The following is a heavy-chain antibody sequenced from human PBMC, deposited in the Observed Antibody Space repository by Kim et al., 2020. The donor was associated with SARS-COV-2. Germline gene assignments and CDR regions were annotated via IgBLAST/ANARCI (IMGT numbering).Heavy chain of an antibody. CDR1: GGSVSSSSYY. Sequence: SETLSLTCTVSGGSVSSSSYYWSWIRQPPGKGLEWIGYIYYSGSTNYNPSLKSRVTISVDTSKNQFSLKLSSVTAADTAVYYCARDYSGPVAGTLSSSYYYYYGMDVWGQGTTVTVSS. CDR2: IYYSGST. CDR3: ARDYSGPVAGTLSSSYYYYYGMDV. V-gene: IGHV4-61*01. D-gene: IGHD6-19*01. J-gene: IGHJ6*02.